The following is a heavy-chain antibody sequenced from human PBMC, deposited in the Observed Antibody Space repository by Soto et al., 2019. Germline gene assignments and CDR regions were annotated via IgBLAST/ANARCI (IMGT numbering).Heavy chain of an antibody. V-gene: IGHV4-39*01. CDR1: GGSISSSSYY. Sequence: SETLSLICTVSGGSISSSSYYWGWIRQPPGKGLEWIGSIYYSGSTYYNPSLKSRVTISVDTSKNQFSLKLSSVTAADTAVYYCARPRAGYSSGWLGSLNWFDPWGQGTLVTVSS. J-gene: IGHJ5*02. D-gene: IGHD6-19*01. CDR2: IYYSGST. CDR3: ARPRAGYSSGWLGSLNWFDP.